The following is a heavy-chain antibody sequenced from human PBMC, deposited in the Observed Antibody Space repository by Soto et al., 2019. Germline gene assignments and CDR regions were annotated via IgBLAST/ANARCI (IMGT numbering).Heavy chain of an antibody. V-gene: IGHV3-30-3*01. CDR3: AREAVAGTEADY. D-gene: IGHD6-19*01. Sequence: GGSLRLSCAASGFTFSSYAMHWVRQAPGKGLEWVAVISYDGSNKYYADSVKGRFTISRDNSKNTLYLQMNSLRAEDTAVYYCAREAVAGTEADYWGQGTLVTVS. CDR1: GFTFSSYA. CDR2: ISYDGSNK. J-gene: IGHJ4*02.